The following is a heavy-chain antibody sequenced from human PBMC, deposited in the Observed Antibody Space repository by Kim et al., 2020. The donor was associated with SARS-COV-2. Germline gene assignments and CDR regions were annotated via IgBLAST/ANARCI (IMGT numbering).Heavy chain of an antibody. D-gene: IGHD2-21*02. J-gene: IGHJ1*01. Sequence: KGRLTITRDNAKNTLYLQMTSLRAEDTAVYYCAKDPPCGGDCYVPEYFQHWGQGTLVTVSS. V-gene: IGHV3-23*01. CDR3: AKDPPCGGDCYVPEYFQH.